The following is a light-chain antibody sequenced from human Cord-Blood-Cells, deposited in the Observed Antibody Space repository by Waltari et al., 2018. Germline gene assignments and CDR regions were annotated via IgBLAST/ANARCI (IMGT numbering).Light chain of an antibody. CDR2: AAS. CDR3: QQNDNTLPT. CDR1: QSISSY. J-gene: IGKJ3*01. V-gene: IGKV1-39*01. Sequence: DIEMTQTLSSFSACVGDRVTITCRASQSISSYLNWYQQKPGKAPKLLIYAASSLQSGVPSRFSGSGSGTDFTLTISSLQPEDIATYYCQQNDNTLPTFGPGTKVDIK.